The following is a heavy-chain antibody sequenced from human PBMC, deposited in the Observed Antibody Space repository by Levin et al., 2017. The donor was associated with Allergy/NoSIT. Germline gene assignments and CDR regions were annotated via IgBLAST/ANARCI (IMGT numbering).Heavy chain of an antibody. D-gene: IGHD4-17*01. CDR3: ARDLLIESRLRSNYFDY. V-gene: IGHV6-1*01. J-gene: IGHJ4*02. CDR1: GDRVSSTSAA. CDR2: TYYRSNWYN. Sequence: SQTLSLTCAISGDRVSSTSAAWNWIRQSPSRGLEWLGRTYYRSNWYNDYAVSVKSRIIINPDTSKNQFSLHLNSVTPEDTAVYYCARDLLIESRLRSNYFDYWGQGILVTVSS.